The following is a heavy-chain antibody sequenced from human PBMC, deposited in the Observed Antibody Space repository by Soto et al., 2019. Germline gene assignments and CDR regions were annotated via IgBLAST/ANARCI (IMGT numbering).Heavy chain of an antibody. CDR3: ARGPITQTSFIDH. J-gene: IGHJ4*02. CDR1: GFTFSSYP. V-gene: IGHV3-30-3*01. D-gene: IGHD1-20*01. CDR2: ISYDGSNQ. Sequence: QVQVVESGGGVVQPGGSLRLSCEASGFTFSSYPMHWVRQAPGKGLEWVTLISYDGSNQYYADSVKGRFTISRDNSKDTLYLQMHRLTSDDKAVYFCARGPITQTSFIDHWGQGTLVTVSS.